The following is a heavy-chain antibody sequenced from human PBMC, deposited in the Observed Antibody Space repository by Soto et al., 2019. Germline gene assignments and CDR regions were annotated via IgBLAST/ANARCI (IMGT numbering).Heavy chain of an antibody. D-gene: IGHD3-10*01. CDR3: ARGRFGESPYYWYFDL. CDR1: GGSVSSGTYY. V-gene: IGHV4-61*01. J-gene: IGHJ2*01. CDR2: IYYTGST. Sequence: QVQLQESGPGLVKPSETLSLTCTVSGGSVSSGTYYWSWIRQPPGKGLEWIGYIYYTGSTDCNPSLKSRVTISVDTSKNQFSLKLSSVTAADTAVYYCARGRFGESPYYWYFDLWGRGTLVTVSS.